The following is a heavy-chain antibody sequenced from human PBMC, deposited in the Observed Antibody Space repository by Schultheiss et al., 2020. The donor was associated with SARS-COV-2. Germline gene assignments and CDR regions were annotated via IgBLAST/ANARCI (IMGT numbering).Heavy chain of an antibody. J-gene: IGHJ4*02. CDR3: AKDQVPDTAMVTGEAFDF. Sequence: GGSLRLSCAASGFIFSNYNMNWVRQAPGKGLEWVANIKQGGIEKYYVDSVKGRFTISRDDAKTSVYLHMNSLRAEDTAVYYCAKDQVPDTAMVTGEAFDFWGQGTLVTVSS. CDR1: GFIFSNYN. CDR2: IKQGGIEK. D-gene: IGHD5-18*01. V-gene: IGHV3-7*03.